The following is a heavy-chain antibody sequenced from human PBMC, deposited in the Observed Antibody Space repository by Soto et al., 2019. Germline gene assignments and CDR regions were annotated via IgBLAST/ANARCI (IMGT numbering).Heavy chain of an antibody. V-gene: IGHV1-69*12. CDR1: GGTFSTYA. Sequence: QVQLVQSGAEVKKPESSVKVSCKAPGGTFSTYAISWVRQAPGQGLEWMGGIIPMFGTANYAQRSQDRVTIPADESTNTVYLELSSLRPEETAVYFCASGIQLWLRRINNGYSGWGQGTLVTVSS. D-gene: IGHD5-18*01. J-gene: IGHJ4*02. CDR2: IIPMFGTA. CDR3: ASGIQLWLRRINNGYSG.